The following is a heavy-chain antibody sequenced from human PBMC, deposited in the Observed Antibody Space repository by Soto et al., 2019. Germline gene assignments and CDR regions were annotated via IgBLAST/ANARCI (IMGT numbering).Heavy chain of an antibody. CDR2: INPNSGGT. J-gene: IGHJ3*02. D-gene: IGHD3-22*01. Sequence: ASVKVSCKASGYTFTGYYMHWVRQAPGQGLEWMGWINPNSGGTNYAQKFQGWVTMTRDTSISTAYMELSRLRSDDTAVYYCARDPHYYDSSGYYAFDIWGQGTMVTVSS. V-gene: IGHV1-2*04. CDR1: GYTFTGYY. CDR3: ARDPHYYDSSGYYAFDI.